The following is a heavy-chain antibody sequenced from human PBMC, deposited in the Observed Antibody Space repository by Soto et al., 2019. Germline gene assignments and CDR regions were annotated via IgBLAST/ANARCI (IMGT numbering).Heavy chain of an antibody. CDR1: GFTFRSYS. CDR3: ARETTISPNFDY. Sequence: GGSLRLSCAASGFTFRSYSMNWVRQAPGKGLEWVSSISSRSNYIYYADSLKGRFTISRDNAKNSLYLQMTSLRAEDTAVYYCARETTISPNFDYWGQGTLVTVSS. J-gene: IGHJ4*02. CDR2: ISSRSNYI. D-gene: IGHD3-3*01. V-gene: IGHV3-21*01.